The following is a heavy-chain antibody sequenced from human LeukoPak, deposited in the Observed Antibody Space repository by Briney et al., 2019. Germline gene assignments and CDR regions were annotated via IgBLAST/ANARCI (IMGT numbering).Heavy chain of an antibody. CDR2: IHPDSGDT. CDR1: GYTFTTYY. Sequence: GASVKVSCKASGYTFTTYYIHWVRQAPGQGLQWMGWIHPDSGDTNFTQIFQGRVTMTRDASINTGYMELNSLRSDDTAVYYCARGGKVVWFGDFTTDYYFDSWGQGTLATVSS. J-gene: IGHJ4*02. V-gene: IGHV1-2*02. D-gene: IGHD3-10*01. CDR3: ARGGKVVWFGDFTTDYYFDS.